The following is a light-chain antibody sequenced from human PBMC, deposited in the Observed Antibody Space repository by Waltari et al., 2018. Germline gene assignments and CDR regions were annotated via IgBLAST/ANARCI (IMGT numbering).Light chain of an antibody. V-gene: IGKV3-20*01. CDR3: QQYDTSPGT. CDR2: GAS. J-gene: IGKJ2*01. Sequence: EIVLTQSPGTLSLSPGDTATLSCRASQSLSVAYLAWYQHKSGQAPRLLIYGASYRATGIPDRFSGSGSGTDFTLTITRLEPDDFAVYYCQQYDTSPGTFGHGTKLEI. CDR1: QSLSVAY.